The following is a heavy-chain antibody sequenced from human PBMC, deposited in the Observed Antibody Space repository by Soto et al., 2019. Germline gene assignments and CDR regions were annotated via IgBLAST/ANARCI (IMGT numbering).Heavy chain of an antibody. CDR3: ARRLYYDSSGFEGGGMDV. D-gene: IGHD3-22*01. V-gene: IGHV4-39*01. CDR1: GDSISSSSYY. J-gene: IGHJ6*02. CDR2: IYYSGST. Sequence: SETLSLTSTVSGDSISSSSYYWGWIRQPPGKGLEWIGSIYYSGSTYYNPSLKSRVTISVDTSKNQFSLKLSSVTAADTAVYYCARRLYYDSSGFEGGGMDVWGQGTTVT.